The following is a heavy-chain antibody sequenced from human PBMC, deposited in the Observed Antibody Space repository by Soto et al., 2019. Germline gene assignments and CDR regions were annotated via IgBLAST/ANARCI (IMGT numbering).Heavy chain of an antibody. CDR3: ARVYGDYYYYYMDV. CDR1: GYTFTSYD. CDR2: MNPNSGNT. V-gene: IGHV1-8*01. J-gene: IGHJ6*03. D-gene: IGHD4-17*01. Sequence: QVQLVQSGAEVKKPGASVKVSCKASGYTFTSYDINWVRQATGQGLEWMGWMNPNSGNTGYAQKFQGRVTMTRNTSIRTAYMELSSLRSEDTAVYYCARVYGDYYYYYMDVWGKGTTVTVSS.